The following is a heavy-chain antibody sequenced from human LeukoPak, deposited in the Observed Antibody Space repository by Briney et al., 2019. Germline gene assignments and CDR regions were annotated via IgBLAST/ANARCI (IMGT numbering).Heavy chain of an antibody. CDR1: GFTFSSYS. D-gene: IGHD1/OR15-1a*01. V-gene: IGHV3-7*01. CDR2: IKEDGSQI. J-gene: IGHJ4*02. Sequence: GGSLRLSCAASGFTFSSYSMNWVRQAPGKGLEWVANIKEDGSQINHVDSVKGRFTISRDNAKNSLYLQMNSLRVEDTAVYYCAKHKIAWRTFDCWGQGTLVTVSS. CDR3: AKHKIAWRTFDC.